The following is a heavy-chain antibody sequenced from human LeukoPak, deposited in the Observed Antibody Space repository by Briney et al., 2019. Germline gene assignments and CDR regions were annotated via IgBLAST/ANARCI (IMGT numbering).Heavy chain of an antibody. J-gene: IGHJ4*02. V-gene: IGHV4-59*11. CDR3: AREIFGVVTLFDY. CDR1: GGSISSHY. D-gene: IGHD3-3*01. CDR2: IYYSGST. Sequence: SETLSLTCTVSGGSISSHYWSWIRQPPGKGLEWIGYIYYSGSTNYNPSLKSRVTISVDTSKNQFSLKLSSVTAADTAVYYCAREIFGVVTLFDYWGQGTLVTVSS.